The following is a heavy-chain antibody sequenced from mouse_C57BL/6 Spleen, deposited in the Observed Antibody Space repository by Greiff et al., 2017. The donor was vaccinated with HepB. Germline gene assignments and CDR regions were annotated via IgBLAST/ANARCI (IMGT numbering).Heavy chain of an antibody. V-gene: IGHV5-17*01. Sequence: DVMLVESGGGLVKPGGSLKLSCAASGFTFSDYGMHWVRQAPEKGLEWVAYISSGSSTIYYADTVKGRFTISRDNAKNTLFLQMTSLRSEDTAMYYCARGEYSNYAMDYWGQGTSVTVSS. CDR1: GFTFSDYG. CDR2: ISSGSSTI. D-gene: IGHD2-5*01. CDR3: ARGEYSNYAMDY. J-gene: IGHJ4*01.